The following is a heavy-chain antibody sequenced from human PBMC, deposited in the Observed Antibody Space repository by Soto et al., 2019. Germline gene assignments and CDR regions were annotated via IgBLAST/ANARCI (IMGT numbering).Heavy chain of an antibody. CDR2: ISAYNGNT. V-gene: IGHV1-18*01. CDR1: GYTFTSYG. CDR3: ASGYCSGGSCYYPHFFDY. Sequence: ASVKVSCKASGYTFTSYGISWVRQAPGQGLEWMGWISAYNGNTNYAQKLQGRVTMTTDTSTSTAYMELRSLRSDDTAVYYCASGYCSGGSCYYPHFFDYCGQRTLITVSS. D-gene: IGHD2-15*01. J-gene: IGHJ4*02.